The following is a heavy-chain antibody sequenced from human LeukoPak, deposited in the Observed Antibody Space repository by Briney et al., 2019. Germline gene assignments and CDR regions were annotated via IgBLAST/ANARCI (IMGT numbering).Heavy chain of an antibody. CDR1: GDSISTYY. V-gene: IGHV4-59*12. J-gene: IGHJ4*02. CDR2: IHYSGTT. D-gene: IGHD1-26*01. CDR3: ARGLVGATNFDY. Sequence: SETLSLTCTVSGDSISTYYWSWIRQPPGKGLEWIGFIHYSGTTNYNPSLKSRVTISLDKSKNQFSLKLSSVTAADTAVYYCARGLVGATNFDYWGQGTLVTVSS.